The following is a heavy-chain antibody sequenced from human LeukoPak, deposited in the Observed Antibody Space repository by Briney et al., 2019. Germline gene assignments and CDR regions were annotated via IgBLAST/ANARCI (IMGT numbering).Heavy chain of an antibody. CDR2: ISGTAVTI. D-gene: IGHD2-15*01. Sequence: GGSLRLSCVASGIAFGTYAMSWVRQAPGKGLEWVAAISGTAVTIDYADSVKGRFTISRDNSKNTLYLQMNSLRAEDTAVYYCAKVSGYSGSGYVDIWGQGTMVTVSS. CDR3: AKVSGYSGSGYVDI. CDR1: GIAFGTYA. J-gene: IGHJ3*02. V-gene: IGHV3-23*01.